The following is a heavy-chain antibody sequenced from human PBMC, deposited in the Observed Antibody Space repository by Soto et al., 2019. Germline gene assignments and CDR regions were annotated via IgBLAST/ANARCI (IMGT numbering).Heavy chain of an antibody. D-gene: IGHD3-22*01. CDR3: ASGYYDSSGYSIDH. Sequence: GASVKVSCKASGGTFSSYAFSWVRQAPGQGLEWMGGLVIILGTTNYAQKFQGRVSIDADESTSTAYMEMSSLRSEETAVYYCASGYYDSSGYSIDHWGQGTQVTVSS. J-gene: IGHJ4*02. CDR1: GGTFSSYA. V-gene: IGHV1-69*13. CDR2: LVIILGTT.